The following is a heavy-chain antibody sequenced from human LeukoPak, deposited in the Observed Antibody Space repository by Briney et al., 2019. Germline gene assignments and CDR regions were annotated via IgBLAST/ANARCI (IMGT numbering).Heavy chain of an antibody. J-gene: IGHJ4*02. Sequence: GGSLRLSCAASGSTFSSYSMNWVRQAPGKGLEWVSYISSSSSTIYYADSVKGRFTISRDNAESSLYLHMNSLRAEDTAVYYCARDHGGETSYWGQGTLVTVSS. V-gene: IGHV3-48*01. CDR1: GSTFSSYS. D-gene: IGHD3-16*01. CDR2: ISSSSSTI. CDR3: ARDHGGETSY.